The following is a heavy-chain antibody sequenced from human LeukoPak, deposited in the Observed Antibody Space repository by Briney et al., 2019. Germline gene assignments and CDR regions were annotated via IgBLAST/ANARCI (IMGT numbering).Heavy chain of an antibody. CDR3: ARDYEGSGYNWFDP. CDR1: GGTFSSYA. Sequence: SVKVSCKASGGTFSSYAISWVRQAPGQGLEWMGRIIPIFGTANYAQKFQGSVTITTDESTSTAYMELSSLRSEDTAVYYCARDYEGSGYNWFDPWGQGTLVTVSS. CDR2: IIPIFGTA. D-gene: IGHD3-22*01. J-gene: IGHJ5*02. V-gene: IGHV1-69*05.